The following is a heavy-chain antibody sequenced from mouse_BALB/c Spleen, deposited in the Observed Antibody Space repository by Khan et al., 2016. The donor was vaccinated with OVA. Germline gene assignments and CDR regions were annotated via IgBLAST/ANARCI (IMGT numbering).Heavy chain of an antibody. CDR3: AKNYRYDVYFDY. Sequence: VQLKQSGPELVKPGASVKMSCKASGYTFTSYVMHWLRQKPGQGLEWIGYIYPYNDDTKYNEKFKDKATLTSDKSSSTAYMELSSLTSDDSAVYYCAKNYRYDVYFDYWGQGTTLTVSS. CDR2: IYPYNDDT. V-gene: IGHV1S136*01. J-gene: IGHJ2*01. D-gene: IGHD2-14*01. CDR1: GYTFTSYV.